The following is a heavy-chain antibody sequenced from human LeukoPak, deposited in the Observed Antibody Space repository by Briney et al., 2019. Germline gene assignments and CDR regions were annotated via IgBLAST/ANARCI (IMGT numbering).Heavy chain of an antibody. J-gene: IGHJ4*02. V-gene: IGHV3-23*01. CDR2: ISGSGGST. CDR1: GFTFSSYA. D-gene: IGHD3-22*01. Sequence: GGSLRLSCAASGFTFSSYAMGWVRQAPGKGLEWVSAISGSGGSTYYADSVKGRFTISRDNSKNTLYLQMISLRAEDTAVYYCAKVSDSSGYYYYFDYWGQGTLVTVSS. CDR3: AKVSDSSGYYYYFDY.